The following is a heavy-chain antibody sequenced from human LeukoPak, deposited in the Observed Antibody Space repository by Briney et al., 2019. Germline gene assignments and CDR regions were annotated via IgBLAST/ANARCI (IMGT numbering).Heavy chain of an antibody. Sequence: GGSLRLSCAASGFTFSSYAMSWVRQAPGKGLEWVSAISGSGGSTYYAGSVKGRFTISRDNSKNTLYLQMNSLRAEDTAVYYCAKDPRGYSYGLYDYWGQGTLVTVSS. V-gene: IGHV3-23*01. CDR1: GFTFSSYA. D-gene: IGHD5-18*01. J-gene: IGHJ4*02. CDR2: ISGSGGST. CDR3: AKDPRGYSYGLYDY.